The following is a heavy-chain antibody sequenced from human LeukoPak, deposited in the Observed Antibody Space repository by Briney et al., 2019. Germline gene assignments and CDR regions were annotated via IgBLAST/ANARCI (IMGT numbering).Heavy chain of an antibody. CDR2: IWYDGSNK. V-gene: IGHV3-33*01. D-gene: IGHD2-2*01. J-gene: IGHJ4*02. Sequence: GRSLRLSCAASGFTFSSYGVHWVRQAPGKGLEWVAVIWYDGSNKYYADSVKGRFTISRDNSKNTLYLQMNSLRAEDTAVYYCARGGDIVVVPAATHFDYWGQGTLVTVSS. CDR1: GFTFSSYG. CDR3: ARGGDIVVVPAATHFDY.